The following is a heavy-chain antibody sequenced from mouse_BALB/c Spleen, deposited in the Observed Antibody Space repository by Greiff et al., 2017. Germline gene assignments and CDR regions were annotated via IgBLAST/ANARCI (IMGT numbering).Heavy chain of an antibody. V-gene: IGHV1S135*01. Sequence: VQLQQSGPELMKPGASVKISCKASGYSFTSYYMHWVKQSHGKSLEWIGYIDPFNGGTSYNQKFKGKATLTVDKSSSTAYMHLSSLTSEDSAVYYCARSWSRAMDYWGQGTSVTVSS. CDR1: GYSFTSYY. CDR3: ARSWSRAMDY. CDR2: IDPFNGGT. J-gene: IGHJ4*01.